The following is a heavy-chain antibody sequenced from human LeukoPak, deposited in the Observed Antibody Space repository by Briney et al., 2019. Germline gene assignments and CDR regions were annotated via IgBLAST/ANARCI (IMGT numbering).Heavy chain of an antibody. V-gene: IGHV1-18*01. CDR3: ARGLRGADNDY. CDR1: GFTFTSYG. Sequence: ASVKVSCKASGFTFTSYGITWVRQAPGQGIEWMGWISAYNGDTNYAQKLQGRVTMTTDISTRTAYMELRSLRSDDTAVYYCARGLRGADNDYWGQGTLVTVSS. D-gene: IGHD3-10*01. J-gene: IGHJ4*02. CDR2: ISAYNGDT.